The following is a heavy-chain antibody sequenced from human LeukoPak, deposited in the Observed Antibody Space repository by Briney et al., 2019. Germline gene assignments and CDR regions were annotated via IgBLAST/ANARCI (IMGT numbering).Heavy chain of an antibody. CDR1: GFTFSDYY. J-gene: IGHJ4*02. V-gene: IGHV3-23*01. D-gene: IGHD3-22*01. CDR3: AKAGGYYYESSGYYRYFDY. Sequence: GGSLRLSCAASGFTFSDYYMSWIRQAPGKGLEWVSVISGRGGSTYYADSVKGRFTISRDNSKNTLYLQMNSLRAEDTAVYYCAKAGGYYYESSGYYRYFDYWGQGTLVTVSS. CDR2: ISGRGGST.